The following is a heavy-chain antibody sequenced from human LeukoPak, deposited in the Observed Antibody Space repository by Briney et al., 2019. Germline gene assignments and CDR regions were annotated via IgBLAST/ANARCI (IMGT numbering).Heavy chain of an antibody. CDR2: ISSSSTYI. V-gene: IGHV3-21*01. J-gene: IGHJ4*02. CDR3: ARHPRVYCSSTSCYGGYFDY. CDR1: GITFSSYS. D-gene: IGHD2-2*01. Sequence: KPGGSLRLSCAASGITFSSYSMNWVRQPPGKGREWVSSISSSSTYIYYADSVKGRFTISRDNAKNSLYLQMNSLRAEDTAVYYCARHPRVYCSSTSCYGGYFDYWGQGTLVTVSS.